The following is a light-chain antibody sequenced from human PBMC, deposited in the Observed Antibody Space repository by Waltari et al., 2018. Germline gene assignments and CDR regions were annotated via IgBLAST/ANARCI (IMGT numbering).Light chain of an antibody. CDR2: GAS. Sequence: IVLTQSPATLSLSPGERATLSCRASQSVSSSLAWYQQKPGQAPRLLVYGASSRATGIPDRFSGSGSGTDFTLTSSSLEPEDFAVYLCQQYSNWPYSFGQGTKVEIK. CDR3: QQYSNWPYS. CDR1: QSVSSS. J-gene: IGKJ2*03. V-gene: IGKV3-11*01.